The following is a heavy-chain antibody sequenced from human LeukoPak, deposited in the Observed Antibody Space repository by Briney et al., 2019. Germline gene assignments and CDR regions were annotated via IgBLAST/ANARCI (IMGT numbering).Heavy chain of an antibody. CDR1: GFTFSDHY. D-gene: IGHD3-10*01. J-gene: IGHJ6*02. CDR3: ARELPNELWFGEIYYGMDV. CDR2: TRKKANSYIR. V-gene: IGHV3-72*01. Sequence: GGSLRLSCAASGFTFSDHYMDWVSQAPGRGLEWVGRTRKKANSYIREYAASVKGRFTISRDDSKNSLYLQMNRLKTEDTAVYYCARELPNELWFGEIYYGMDVWGQGTTVTVSS.